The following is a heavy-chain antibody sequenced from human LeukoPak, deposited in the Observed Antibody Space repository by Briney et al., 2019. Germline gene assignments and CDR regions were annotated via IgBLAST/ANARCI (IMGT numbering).Heavy chain of an antibody. V-gene: IGHV3-72*01. CDR3: TRQYENSGYYLSYFDF. Sequence: GRSLRLSCTASGFTFSDHYMDWVRQAPGKGLEWVGRIRNKANDYTTEYAASVKGRFTISRDDSKNLLYLQMNSLKTEDTAVYYCTRQYENSGYYLSYFDFWGQGALVTVSS. CDR1: GFTFSDHY. CDR2: IRNKANDYTT. J-gene: IGHJ4*02. D-gene: IGHD3-22*01.